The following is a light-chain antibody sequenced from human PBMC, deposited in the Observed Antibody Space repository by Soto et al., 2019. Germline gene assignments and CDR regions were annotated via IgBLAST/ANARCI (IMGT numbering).Light chain of an antibody. V-gene: IGLV1-40*01. CDR2: GNS. Sequence: QSALTQPPSVSGAPGQRVTISCTGSSSNIGAGYDVHWYQQLPGTAPKLLIYGNSNRPSEVPDRFSGSKSGTSASLAITGLQAEDEADHYCQSYDSSLSGAVFGGGTQLTVL. CDR3: QSYDSSLSGAV. J-gene: IGLJ7*01. CDR1: SSNIGAGYD.